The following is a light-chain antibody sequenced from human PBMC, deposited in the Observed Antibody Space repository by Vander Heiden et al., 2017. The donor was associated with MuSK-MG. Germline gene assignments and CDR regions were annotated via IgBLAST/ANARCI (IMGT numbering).Light chain of an antibody. CDR1: QGIGSW. J-gene: IGKJ4*01. Sequence: DIQMTQSPSSVSASVGDRVTITCRASQGIGSWLVWYQQKPGKASKLLIYAASSLHSGVPSRFSGSGSGTDFTLTISSLQPEDFATYYCLQANSFPLTFGGGTKVEIK. CDR2: AAS. CDR3: LQANSFPLT. V-gene: IGKV1-12*01.